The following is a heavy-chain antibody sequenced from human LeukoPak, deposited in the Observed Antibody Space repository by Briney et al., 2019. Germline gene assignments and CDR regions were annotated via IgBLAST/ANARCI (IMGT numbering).Heavy chain of an antibody. Sequence: PSETLSLTCTVSGGSVSSGDNYWSWIRQPPGKGLEWIGYIYYSGSTYYNPSLKSRVTMSVDTSKNQFSLKLSSVTAADTAVYYCARSTYYYDSSGYIPDYWGQGTLVTVSS. CDR3: ARSTYYYDSSGYIPDY. CDR1: GGSVSSGDNY. V-gene: IGHV4-30-4*01. J-gene: IGHJ4*02. CDR2: IYYSGST. D-gene: IGHD3-22*01.